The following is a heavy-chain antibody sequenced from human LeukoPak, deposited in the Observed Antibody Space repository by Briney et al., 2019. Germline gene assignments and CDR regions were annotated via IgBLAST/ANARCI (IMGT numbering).Heavy chain of an antibody. CDR1: GGSISSYY. V-gene: IGHV4-4*07. D-gene: IGHD2-21*01. CDR3: ARESRQRVIYYYYMDV. CDR2: IYTSGST. J-gene: IGHJ6*03. Sequence: TSETLSLTCTVSGGSISSYYWSWIRQPAGKGLEWIGRIYTSGSTNYNPSLKSRVTMSLDTSKNQFSLKLSSVTAADTAVYYCARESRQRVIYYYYMDVWGKGTTVTLTS.